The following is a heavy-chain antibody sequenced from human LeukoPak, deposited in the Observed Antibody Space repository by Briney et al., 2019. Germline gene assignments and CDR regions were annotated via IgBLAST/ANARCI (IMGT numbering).Heavy chain of an antibody. CDR3: AGTYYYGSGSRPTEFDY. V-gene: IGHV5-51*01. Sequence: GESLKISCKGSGYSFTSYWIGWVRQMPGKGLEWMGIIYPGDSDTRYSSSFQGQVTISADKSISTAYLQWSSLKASDTAMYYCAGTYYYGSGSRPTEFDYWGQGTLVTVSS. CDR2: IYPGDSDT. D-gene: IGHD3-10*01. CDR1: GYSFTSYW. J-gene: IGHJ4*02.